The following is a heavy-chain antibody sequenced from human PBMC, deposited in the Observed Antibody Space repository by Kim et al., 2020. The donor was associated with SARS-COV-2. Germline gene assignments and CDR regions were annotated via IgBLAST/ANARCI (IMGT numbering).Heavy chain of an antibody. J-gene: IGHJ2*01. CDR3: ARRVVIHWYFDL. V-gene: IGHV4-39*01. Sequence: SETLSLTCTVSGGSISSSSYYWGWIRQPPGKGLEWIGSIYYSGSTYYNPSLKSRVTISVDMAKNQFALKLSSVTAADTALYYCARRVVIHWYFDLWGRGTLVTVSS. CDR1: GGSISSSSYY. CDR2: IYYSGST. D-gene: IGHD3-22*01.